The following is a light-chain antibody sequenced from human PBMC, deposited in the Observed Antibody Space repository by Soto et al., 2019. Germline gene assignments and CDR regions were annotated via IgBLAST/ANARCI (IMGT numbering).Light chain of an antibody. CDR2: GAS. Sequence: EVGFKQSPGALSLSPGERDTLTCRASQSVTTTYLGWYQHKPGQAPRLLIYGASSRATGIPDRFSGSGSGTEFTLTISRLEPEDFAVYYCHQYGSLPFPLGGVTKVAIK. CDR1: QSVTTTY. CDR3: HQYGSLPFP. V-gene: IGKV3-20*01. J-gene: IGKJ4*01.